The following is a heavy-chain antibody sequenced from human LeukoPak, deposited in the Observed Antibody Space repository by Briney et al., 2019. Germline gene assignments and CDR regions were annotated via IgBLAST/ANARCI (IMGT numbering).Heavy chain of an antibody. V-gene: IGHV4-30-2*01. D-gene: IGHD5-12*01. CDR3: AREWDSGYDPGLFDY. Sequence: SETLSLTCAVSGGSISSGGYSWSWIRQPPGKGLEWIGYIYHSGSTYYNPSLKSRVTISVDRSKNQFSLKLSSVTAADTAVYYCAREWDSGYDPGLFDYWGQGTLVTVSS. J-gene: IGHJ4*02. CDR1: GGSISSGGYS. CDR2: IYHSGST.